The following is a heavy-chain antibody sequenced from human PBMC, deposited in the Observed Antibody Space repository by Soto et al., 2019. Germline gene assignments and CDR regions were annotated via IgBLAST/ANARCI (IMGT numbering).Heavy chain of an antibody. CDR1: GGTFTSDV. J-gene: IGHJ4*02. Sequence: QVQLVQSGAEVRQPGSSVKVSCKASGGTFTSDVFNWVRQAPGQGLEWMGGIIPMFGTPSYAQKFQGRVTITADESTRTAYMELSSLRSEDTAIFYCARDLGSGHDPGDYWGQGTLVTVSS. CDR2: IIPMFGTP. D-gene: IGHD5-12*01. CDR3: ARDLGSGHDPGDY. V-gene: IGHV1-69*12.